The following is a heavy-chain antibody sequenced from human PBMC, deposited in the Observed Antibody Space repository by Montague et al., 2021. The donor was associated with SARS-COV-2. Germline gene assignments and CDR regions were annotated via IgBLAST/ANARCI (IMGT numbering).Heavy chain of an antibody. D-gene: IGHD2-21*01. Sequence: SETLSLTCSVSGGSISSSYWSWIRQPPGKGLEWIGYINHYGSANNNPSLKSRVTISVDTSKNQFSLKLSSVTAVDTAVYYCARRAISDWYYFDYWGQGMLVTVSS. V-gene: IGHV4-59*12. J-gene: IGHJ4*02. CDR3: ARRAISDWYYFDY. CDR2: INHYGSA. CDR1: GGSISSSY.